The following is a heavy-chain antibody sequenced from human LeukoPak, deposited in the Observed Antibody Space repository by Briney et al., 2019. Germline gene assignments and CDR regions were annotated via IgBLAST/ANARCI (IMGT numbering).Heavy chain of an antibody. V-gene: IGHV4-61*02. Sequence: PSETLSLTCAVSGYSISSGYYWSWIRQPAGKGLEWIGRIYTSGSTNYNPSLKSRVTISVDTSKKKFSLKLSSVTAADTAVYYCARDGEYCTNGVCYRHLFDYWGQGTLVTVSS. CDR1: GYSISSGYY. J-gene: IGHJ4*02. CDR2: IYTSGST. CDR3: ARDGEYCTNGVCYRHLFDY. D-gene: IGHD2-8*01.